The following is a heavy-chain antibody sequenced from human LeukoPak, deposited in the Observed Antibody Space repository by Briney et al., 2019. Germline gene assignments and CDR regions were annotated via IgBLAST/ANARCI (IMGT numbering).Heavy chain of an antibody. CDR1: GYTFTSRG. Sequence: ASVKVSCKASGYTFTSRGISWVRQAPGQGLEWMGGIIPTFGTANYAQKFQGRVTITADESTSTAYMELSSLRSEDTAVYYCARYYYDSSGLPVFDYWGQGTLVTVSS. J-gene: IGHJ4*02. CDR2: IIPTFGTA. CDR3: ARYYYDSSGLPVFDY. D-gene: IGHD3-22*01. V-gene: IGHV1-69*13.